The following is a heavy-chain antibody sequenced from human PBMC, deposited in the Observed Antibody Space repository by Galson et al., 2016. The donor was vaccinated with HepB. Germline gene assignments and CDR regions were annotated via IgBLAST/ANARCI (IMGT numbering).Heavy chain of an antibody. CDR1: GGSVSSASHY. CDR3: AKDEGFYNGMDF. CDR2: ISDSEST. D-gene: IGHD2-2*02. J-gene: IGHJ6*02. Sequence: ETLSFTCTASGGSVSSASHYWSWVRQPTGKGLEWIGYISDSESTNYNPYLKGRVTISLDRSKNQFSLRLNSVIAADTAVYYCAKDEGFYNGMDFWGQGTTVTVSS. V-gene: IGHV4-61*01.